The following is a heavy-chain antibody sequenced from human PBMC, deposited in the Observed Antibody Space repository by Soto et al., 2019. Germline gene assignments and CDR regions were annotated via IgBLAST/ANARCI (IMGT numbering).Heavy chain of an antibody. V-gene: IGHV3-33*01. CDR1: GFPFSIYG. D-gene: IGHD6-19*01. Sequence: GGSLRLSCAASGFPFSIYGMHLVRQSPGKGLEWVAVIWYDGSNKYYADSVKGRFTISRDNSKNTLYLQMKSLRAEDTAVYYCARDFSSGWDGGFDYWGQGTLFTVSS. J-gene: IGHJ4*02. CDR3: ARDFSSGWDGGFDY. CDR2: IWYDGSNK.